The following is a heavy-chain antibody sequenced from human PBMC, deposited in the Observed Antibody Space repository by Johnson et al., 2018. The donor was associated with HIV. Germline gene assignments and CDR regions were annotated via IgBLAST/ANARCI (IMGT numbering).Heavy chain of an antibody. CDR2: ISSGGTT. D-gene: IGHD4/OR15-4a*01. CDR1: EFTISGYY. J-gene: IGHJ3*02. CDR3: ARKGWASSMVNAFDI. V-gene: IGHV3-66*02. Sequence: VQLVESGGGLVPPGGSLRLSCTASEFTISGYYMSWVRQAPGKGLEWVSVISSGGTTYYADSVKGRFTVSRDNSGNTLYLQMNSLRTDDTALYYCARKGWASSMVNAFDIWGQGTMVTVSS.